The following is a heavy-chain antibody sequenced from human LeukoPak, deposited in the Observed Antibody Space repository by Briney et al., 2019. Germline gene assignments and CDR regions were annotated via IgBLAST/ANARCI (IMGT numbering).Heavy chain of an antibody. Sequence: GGSLRLSCAASGFSFNKYAMSWVRQAPGKGLEWVSVIYSGGSTYYADSVKGRFTISRDNSRNTLYLQMNSLRAEDTAVYYCARGGDGYNLYGSWGQGTLVTVSS. CDR2: IYSGGST. J-gene: IGHJ5*02. CDR1: GFSFNKYA. V-gene: IGHV3-53*01. CDR3: ARGGDGYNLYGS. D-gene: IGHD5-24*01.